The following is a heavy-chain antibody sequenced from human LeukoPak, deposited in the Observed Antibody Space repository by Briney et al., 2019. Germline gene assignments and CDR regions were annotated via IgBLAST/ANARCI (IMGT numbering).Heavy chain of an antibody. D-gene: IGHD2-2*01. V-gene: IGHV3-30*02. Sequence: GGSLRLSCAASGFTFSTYGMHWVRQAPGKGLEWVAFIRYDGSNKYYADSVKGRFTISRDNSKNTLYLQMNSLRAEDTAVYYCAKDWAPNVVVPAAIGYWGQGTLVTVSS. CDR3: AKDWAPNVVVPAAIGY. CDR2: IRYDGSNK. J-gene: IGHJ4*02. CDR1: GFTFSTYG.